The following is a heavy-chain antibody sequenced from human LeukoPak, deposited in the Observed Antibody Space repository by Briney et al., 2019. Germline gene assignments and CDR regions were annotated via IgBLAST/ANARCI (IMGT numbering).Heavy chain of an antibody. V-gene: IGHV1-24*01. CDR3: ATMSGLLYDY. Sequence: ASVKVSCKVSGYTLTELSMHWVRQAPGKGLEWMGGFDPEDGETIYARKFQGRVTMTEDTSTDTAYMELSNLRSEDTAVYYCATMSGLLYDYWGQGTLVTVSS. J-gene: IGHJ4*02. CDR2: FDPEDGET. CDR1: GYTLTELS. D-gene: IGHD2-15*01.